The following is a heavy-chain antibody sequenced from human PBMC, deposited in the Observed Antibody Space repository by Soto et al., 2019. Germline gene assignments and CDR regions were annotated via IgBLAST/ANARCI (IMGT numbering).Heavy chain of an antibody. CDR1: GYTFTGYY. D-gene: IGHD2-2*01. Sequence: ASVKVSCKASGYTFTGYYMHWVRQAPGQGLEWMGWINPNSGGTNYAQKFQGRVTMTRDTSISTAYMELSRLRSDDTAVYYCARLPYCSSTSCYGDYWGQGTLVTVSS. J-gene: IGHJ4*02. CDR3: ARLPYCSSTSCYGDY. CDR2: INPNSGGT. V-gene: IGHV1-2*02.